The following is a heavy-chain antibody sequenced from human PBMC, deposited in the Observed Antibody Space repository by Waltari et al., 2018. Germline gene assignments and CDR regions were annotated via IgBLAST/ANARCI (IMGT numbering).Heavy chain of an antibody. Sequence: DVQLLQSGGGIVQPGGSLRLSCAASGFSVSRYAMSWVRQAPGKGLEWVSGISGSGGSTNYADSVKGRFTISRDNSKNTLYMQMNSLRAEDTAVYYCANRNYYDSSIYYYEYYFDYWGQGTLVTVSS. CDR3: ANRNYYDSSIYYYEYYFDY. J-gene: IGHJ4*02. CDR1: GFSVSRYA. V-gene: IGHV3-23*01. D-gene: IGHD3-22*01. CDR2: ISGSGGST.